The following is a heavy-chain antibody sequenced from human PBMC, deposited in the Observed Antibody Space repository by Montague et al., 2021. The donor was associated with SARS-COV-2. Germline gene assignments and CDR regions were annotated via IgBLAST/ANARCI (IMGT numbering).Heavy chain of an antibody. Sequence: SETLSLTCGVYGGSFGDDHWSWIRQPPGKGLEWIGDIRQSGSTNXNPSLKSRVTISVDTSKNQFSLKLNSLTATDTAIYHCARRRLREDYFDFWGQGTLLTVSS. V-gene: IGHV4-34*01. CDR2: IRQSGST. CDR3: ARRRLREDYFDF. J-gene: IGHJ4*02. CDR1: GGSFGDDH. D-gene: IGHD4-17*01.